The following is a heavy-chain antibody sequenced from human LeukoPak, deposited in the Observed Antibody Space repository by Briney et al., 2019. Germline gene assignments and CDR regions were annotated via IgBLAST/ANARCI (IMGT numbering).Heavy chain of an antibody. Sequence: GGSLRLSRAASGFTFSSYGMSWVRQAQGKGLEWVANINLDGNGRFYVDSVKGRFTISRDNNKKSVYLQMNSLRAEDTAVYYCARDTGDFQGLDIWGQGTRVTVSS. D-gene: IGHD3-3*01. CDR1: GFTFSSYG. V-gene: IGHV3-7*01. J-gene: IGHJ3*02. CDR2: INLDGNGR. CDR3: ARDTGDFQGLDI.